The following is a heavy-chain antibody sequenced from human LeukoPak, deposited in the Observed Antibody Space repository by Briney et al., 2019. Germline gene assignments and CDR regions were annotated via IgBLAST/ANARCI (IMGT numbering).Heavy chain of an antibody. Sequence: SETLSLTCAVYGGSFSGYYWSWIRQPPGKGLEWIGEINHSGSTNYNPSLKSRVTISVDTSKNQFSLKLSSVTAADTAVYYCARLPYYYDSSGFYYFSFDYWGQGTLVTVSS. CDR2: INHSGST. J-gene: IGHJ4*02. V-gene: IGHV4-34*01. CDR1: GGSFSGYY. D-gene: IGHD3-22*01. CDR3: ARLPYYYDSSGFYYFSFDY.